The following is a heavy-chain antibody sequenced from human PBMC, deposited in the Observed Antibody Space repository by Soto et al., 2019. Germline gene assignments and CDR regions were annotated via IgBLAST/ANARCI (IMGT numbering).Heavy chain of an antibody. J-gene: IGHJ6*02. CDR3: TREGPVAGADLQYFIRPPDV. D-gene: IGHD3-9*01. Sequence: ASVKVSCKASGYTFTSYAMHWVRQAPGQRLEWMGWINAGNGNTKYSQKFQGRVTITRDTSASTAYMELSSLRAEDMAVYYCTREGPVAGADLQYFIRPPDVWGQGTTVTVSS. CDR2: INAGNGNT. V-gene: IGHV1-3*03. CDR1: GYTFTSYA.